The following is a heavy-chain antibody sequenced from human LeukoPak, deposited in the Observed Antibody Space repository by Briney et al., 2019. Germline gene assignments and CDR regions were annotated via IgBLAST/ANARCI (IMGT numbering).Heavy chain of an antibody. CDR3: ARDSVYYGGGGWGYYFDY. J-gene: IGHJ4*02. D-gene: IGHD4-23*01. CDR1: GGTFSSYA. Sequence: SVKVSCKASGGTFSSYAISWVRQAPGQGLEWMGGIIPIFGTANYAQKFQGRVTITADESTSTAYMELSSLRSEDTAVYYCARDSVYYGGGGWGYYFDYWGQGTLVTVSS. V-gene: IGHV1-69*13. CDR2: IIPIFGTA.